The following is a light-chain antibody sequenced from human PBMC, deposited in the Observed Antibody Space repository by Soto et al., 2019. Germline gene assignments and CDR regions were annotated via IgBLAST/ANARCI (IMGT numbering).Light chain of an antibody. CDR1: SSDVGGYNY. V-gene: IGLV2-14*01. J-gene: IGLJ1*01. CDR2: DVS. Sequence: QSVLTQPASVSGSPGQSITISCTGTSSDVGGYNYVSWYQQHPGKAPKLMIYDVSNRPPGVSNRFSGSKSGNTASLTISGLQAEDEAYYYCSSYTNSSTRYVFGTGTKSPS. CDR3: SSYTNSSTRYV.